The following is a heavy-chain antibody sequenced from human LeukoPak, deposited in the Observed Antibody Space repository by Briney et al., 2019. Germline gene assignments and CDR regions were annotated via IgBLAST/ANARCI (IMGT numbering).Heavy chain of an antibody. CDR1: GFTFSSYW. Sequence: SGGSLRLSCAASGFTFSSYWMSWVRQAPGKGLEWVANIKQDGSEKYYVDSVKGRFTISRDNAKNSLYLQMNSLRAEDTAVYYCARDRLGRITIFGVVIKGRDYYYYMDVWGKGTTVTVSS. J-gene: IGHJ6*03. CDR3: ARDRLGRITIFGVVIKGRDYYYYMDV. V-gene: IGHV3-7*01. D-gene: IGHD3-3*01. CDR2: IKQDGSEK.